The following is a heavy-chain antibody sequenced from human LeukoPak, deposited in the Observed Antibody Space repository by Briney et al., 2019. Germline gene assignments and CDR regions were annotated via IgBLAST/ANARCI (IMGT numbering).Heavy chain of an antibody. D-gene: IGHD6-13*01. CDR3: ARVAQMYSSSWYSPNNWFDP. Sequence: SETLSLTCAVYGGSFSGYYWSWIRQPPGKGLEWIGEINHSGSTNYNPSLKSRVTISVDTSKNQFSLKLSSVTAADTAVYYCARVAQMYSSSWYSPNNWFDPWGQGTLVTVSS. J-gene: IGHJ5*02. V-gene: IGHV4-34*01. CDR2: INHSGST. CDR1: GGSFSGYY.